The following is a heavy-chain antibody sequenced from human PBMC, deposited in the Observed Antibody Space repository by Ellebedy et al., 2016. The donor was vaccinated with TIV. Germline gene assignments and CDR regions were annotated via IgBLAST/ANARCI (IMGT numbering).Heavy chain of an antibody. V-gene: IGHV5-51*01. Sequence: GESLKISXKDSGYSFTSYWIGWVRQMPGKGLEWMGIIYPGDSDTRYSPSFQGQVTISADKSISTAYLQWSSLKASDTAIYYCARRSSSWELLDYWGRGTLVTVSS. CDR3: ARRSSSWELLDY. CDR1: GYSFTSYW. J-gene: IGHJ4*02. D-gene: IGHD3-10*01. CDR2: IYPGDSDT.